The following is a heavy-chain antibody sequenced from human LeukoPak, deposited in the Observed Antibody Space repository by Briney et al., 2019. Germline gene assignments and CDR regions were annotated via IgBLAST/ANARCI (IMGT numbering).Heavy chain of an antibody. Sequence: GASVEVSCRASDYTFTRYHIHWVRQAPGQGLEWMGWINPNTRETGSAQKFQGRVTMTADTSISTAFMELRSLISDDTAIYYCARDPALVSFDAFDIWGQGTLITVSS. CDR3: ARDPALVSFDAFDI. V-gene: IGHV1-2*02. J-gene: IGHJ3*02. CDR1: DYTFTRYH. D-gene: IGHD6-6*01. CDR2: INPNTRET.